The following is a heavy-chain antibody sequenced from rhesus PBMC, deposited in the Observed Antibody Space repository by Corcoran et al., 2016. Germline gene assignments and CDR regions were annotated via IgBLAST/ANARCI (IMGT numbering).Heavy chain of an antibody. D-gene: IGHD1-1-1*01. CDR3: ARDSSIAGTNY. CDR1: GYSLRSGYG. Sequence: QVQLQESGPGLVKPSETLSLTCAVSGYSLRSGYGWSWIRPPPGKGLEWIGYISYSGSSYYTPSFKSRVTISIDTSKNQFSLKLSSVTAADTAVYYCARDSSIAGTNYWGQGVLVTVSS. J-gene: IGHJ4*01. V-gene: IGHV4-127*01. CDR2: ISYSGSS.